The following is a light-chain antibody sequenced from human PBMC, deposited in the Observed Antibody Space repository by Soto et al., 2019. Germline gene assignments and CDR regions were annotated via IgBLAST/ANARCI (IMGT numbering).Light chain of an antibody. J-gene: IGLJ3*02. CDR1: SSDVGAYNY. V-gene: IGLV2-8*01. CDR2: EVN. Sequence: QSALTQPPSASGSPGQSVTISCTGTSSDVGAYNYVCWYQQHPGKAPKLMIYEVNKRPSGVPDRFSGSKSGNTASLTVSGLQADDEADYFCCSYTASDLWVFGGGTKLTVL. CDR3: CSYTASDLWV.